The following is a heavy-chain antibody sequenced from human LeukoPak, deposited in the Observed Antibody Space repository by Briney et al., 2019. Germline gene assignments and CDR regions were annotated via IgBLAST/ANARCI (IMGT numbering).Heavy chain of an antibody. D-gene: IGHD2-21*01. V-gene: IGHV3-30*02. CDR3: AKDDLLCLGVGNCYGDYYYYLDV. J-gene: IGHJ6*03. CDR2: IRYDGSNK. CDR1: GFTLSSYS. Sequence: PGGSLRLSCVASGFTLSSYSMNWVRQAPGKGLEGVAFIRYDGSNKSYSDSVKGRFTISRDNSKNTLYVKMNSLRAEDTAMYYCAKDDLLCLGVGNCYGDYYYYLDVWGKGTTVTVSS.